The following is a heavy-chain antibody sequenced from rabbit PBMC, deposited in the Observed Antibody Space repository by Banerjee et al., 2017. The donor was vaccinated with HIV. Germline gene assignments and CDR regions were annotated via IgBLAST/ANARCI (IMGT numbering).Heavy chain of an antibody. Sequence: AKGRFTISRTSSTTVTLQMTSLTVADTATYFCARDTHAGYGQFDLWGPGTLVTVS. V-gene: IGHV1S40*01. D-gene: IGHD4-2*01. CDR3: ARDTHAGYGQFDL. J-gene: IGHJ4*01.